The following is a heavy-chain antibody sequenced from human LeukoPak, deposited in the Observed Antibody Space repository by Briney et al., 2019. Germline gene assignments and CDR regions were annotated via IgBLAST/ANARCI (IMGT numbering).Heavy chain of an antibody. V-gene: IGHV1-24*01. J-gene: IGHJ4*02. CDR3: ATDRSGWRLSYFDY. CDR2: FDPEDGET. D-gene: IGHD6-19*01. CDR1: GYTPTELS. Sequence: ASVKVSCKVSGYTPTELSMHWVRQAPGKGLEWMGGFDPEDGETIYAQKFQGRVTMTEDTSTDTAYMELSSLRSEDTAVYYCATDRSGWRLSYFDYWGQGTLVTVSS.